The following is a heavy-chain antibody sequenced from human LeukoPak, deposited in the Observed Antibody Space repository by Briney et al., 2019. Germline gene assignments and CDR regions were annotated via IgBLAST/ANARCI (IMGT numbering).Heavy chain of an antibody. CDR2: ISGSGGST. CDR1: GFTFNNFA. D-gene: IGHD2-15*01. Sequence: GGSLRLSCAASGFTFNNFAMSWVRQAPGKGLEWVSAISGSGGSTYYADSVKGRFTISRDNSKNTLYLQMNSPRAEDTAVYYRAKAGGVVVAAKIADYYMDVWGKGTTVTVS. J-gene: IGHJ6*03. CDR3: AKAGGVVVAAKIADYYMDV. V-gene: IGHV3-23*01.